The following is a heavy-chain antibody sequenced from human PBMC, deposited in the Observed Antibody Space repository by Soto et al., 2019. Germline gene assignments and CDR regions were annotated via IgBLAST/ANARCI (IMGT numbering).Heavy chain of an antibody. V-gene: IGHV3-7*01. CDR2: IKPDGSGK. Sequence: GGSLRLSCAASGLTFRSHWMSWVRQAPGRGLEWVANIKPDGSGKYYLDSVRGRFTISRDNAANSLFLQIDSLRVEDTAVYYCARDVGVQELDYWGQGTLVTVSS. J-gene: IGHJ4*02. D-gene: IGHD6-6*01. CDR3: ARDVGVQELDY. CDR1: GLTFRSHW.